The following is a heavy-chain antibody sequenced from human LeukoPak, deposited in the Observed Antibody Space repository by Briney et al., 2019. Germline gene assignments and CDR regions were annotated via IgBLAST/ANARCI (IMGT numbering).Heavy chain of an antibody. CDR2: ISAYNGNT. CDR3: ARSAAAGTDFDY. V-gene: IGHV1-18*01. CDR1: GGTFSSYA. Sequence: ASVKVSCKASGGTFSSYAISRVRQAPGQGLEWMGWISAYNGNTNYAQKLQGRVTMTTDTSTSTAYMELRSLRSDDTAVYYCARSAAAGTDFDYWGQGTLVTVSS. J-gene: IGHJ4*02. D-gene: IGHD6-13*01.